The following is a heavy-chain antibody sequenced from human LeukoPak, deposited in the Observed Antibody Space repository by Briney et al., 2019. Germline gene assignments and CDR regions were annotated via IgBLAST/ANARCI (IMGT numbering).Heavy chain of an antibody. CDR2: INHSGST. J-gene: IGHJ6*02. CDR1: GGSFSDYY. D-gene: IGHD3-3*01. V-gene: IGHV4-34*01. CDR3: ARGVRIFGVVSGWRYYYGMDV. Sequence: SETLSLTCAVYGGSFSDYYWSWIRQPPGKGLEWIGEINHSGSTNYNPSLKSRVAISVDTSKNQFSLKLSSVTAADTAVYYCARGVRIFGVVSGWRYYYGMDVWGQGTTVTVSS.